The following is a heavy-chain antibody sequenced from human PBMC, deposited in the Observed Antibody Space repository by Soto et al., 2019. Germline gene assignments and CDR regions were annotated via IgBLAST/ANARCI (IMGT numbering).Heavy chain of an antibody. CDR1: GYSFTNYW. CDR3: ARRRQHCSSNVCLAHYYDTLDV. J-gene: IGHJ6*02. V-gene: IGHV5-51*01. Sequence: GESLKISCKATGYSFTNYWIGWVRQMPGKGLEWMGTIYPGDSDTRYGPAFEGQVTISADKSITTAYLQWSSLKASDTAVYFCARRRQHCSSNVCLAHYYDTLDVWGQGTTVTVSS. D-gene: IGHD2-2*01. CDR2: IYPGDSDT.